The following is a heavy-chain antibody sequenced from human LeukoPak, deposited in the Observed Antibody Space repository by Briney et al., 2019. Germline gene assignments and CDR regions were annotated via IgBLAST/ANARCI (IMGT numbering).Heavy chain of an antibody. CDR2: TYYRSKWYN. J-gene: IGHJ4*02. Sequence: SQTLSLTFAISGDSVSSNSAAWNWIRQSPSRGLEWLGRTYYRSKWYNDHAVSVKGRIAINPDTSKNQFSLQLNSVTPEDTAVYYCARAKGRSPLFDYWGQGTLVTVSS. CDR3: ARAKGRSPLFDY. V-gene: IGHV6-1*01. CDR1: GDSVSSNSAA. D-gene: IGHD6-13*01.